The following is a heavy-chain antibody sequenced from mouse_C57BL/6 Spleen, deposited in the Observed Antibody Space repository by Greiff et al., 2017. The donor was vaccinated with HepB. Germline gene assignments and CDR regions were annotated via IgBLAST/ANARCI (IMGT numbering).Heavy chain of an antibody. CDR3: ARSTTVALDY. J-gene: IGHJ2*01. D-gene: IGHD1-1*01. Sequence: QVQLKQSGAELARPGASVKMSCKASGYTFTSYTMHWEKQRPGQGLEWIGYINPSSGYTKYNQKFKDKATLTADKSSSTAYMQLRSLTSEDSAVYYCARSTTVALDYWGQGTTLAVSS. CDR2: INPSSGYT. V-gene: IGHV1-4*01. CDR1: GYTFTSYT.